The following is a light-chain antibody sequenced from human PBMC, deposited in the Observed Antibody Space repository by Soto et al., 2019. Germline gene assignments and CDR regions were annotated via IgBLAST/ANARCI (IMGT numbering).Light chain of an antibody. J-gene: IGKJ1*01. CDR2: GAS. V-gene: IGKV3-20*01. CDR1: QYINTR. Sequence: EIVLAQSPATLSSFPGDRVTLSCRASQYINTRLAWYKHRPGQAPRLLIHGASSRATGIPDRFSGSGSGTEFTLTISRLEPEDFAVYYCQQYGSSPRTFGQGTKVDIK. CDR3: QQYGSSPRT.